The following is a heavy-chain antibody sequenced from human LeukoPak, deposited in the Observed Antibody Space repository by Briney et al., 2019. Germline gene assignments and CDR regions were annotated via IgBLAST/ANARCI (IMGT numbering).Heavy chain of an antibody. J-gene: IGHJ6*03. V-gene: IGHV3-21*01. CDR3: ARESYEPYYYYYMDV. CDR1: GFTLRDYT. CDR2: TSSGGGVN. D-gene: IGHD3-10*01. Sequence: GGSLRLSCTTSGFTLRDYTMNWVRQAPGKRLEWLASTSSGGGVNFYADSVKGRFTISRDNAKNSLYLQMNSLRAEDTAVYYCARESYEPYYYYYMDVWGKGTTVTVSS.